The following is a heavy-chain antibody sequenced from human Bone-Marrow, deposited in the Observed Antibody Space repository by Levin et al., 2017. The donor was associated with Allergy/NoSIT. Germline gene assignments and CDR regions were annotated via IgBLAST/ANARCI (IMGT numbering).Heavy chain of an antibody. Sequence: GESLKISCKTSGYSFTSHWINWVRQMPGKGLEWIGRIDPSDSYTDYSPSFQGHVTISADKSISTAYLQWSSLRASDSAMFYCARRDHSTGWYDLDYWGQGTLVTVSS. CDR1: GYSFTSHW. CDR2: IDPSDSYT. J-gene: IGHJ4*02. CDR3: ARRDHSTGWYDLDY. V-gene: IGHV5-10-1*01. D-gene: IGHD6-19*01.